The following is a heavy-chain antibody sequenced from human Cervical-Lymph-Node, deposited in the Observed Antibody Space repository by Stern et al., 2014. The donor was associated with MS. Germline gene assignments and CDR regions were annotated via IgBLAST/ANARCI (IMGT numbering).Heavy chain of an antibody. CDR3: ASRGTPFDVTSINEY. Sequence: MRLVESGGGVVQPGRSLRLSCAASGFTFSSFAMHWVRQAPGKGLECVAVISHNGATTYYADSVKGRFPISRDNSKDTVFLQMNSLRPEDTAVYYCASRGTPFDVTSINEYWGQGTLVTVSS. D-gene: IGHD1-1*01. V-gene: IGHV3-30-3*01. J-gene: IGHJ4*02. CDR2: ISHNGATT. CDR1: GFTFSSFA.